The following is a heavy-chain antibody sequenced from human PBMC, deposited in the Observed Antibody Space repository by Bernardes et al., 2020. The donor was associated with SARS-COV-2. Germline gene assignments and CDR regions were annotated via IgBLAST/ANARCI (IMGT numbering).Heavy chain of an antibody. CDR2: ISGSGGST. D-gene: IGHD2-15*01. Sequence: GGSLRLSCAASGFTFSSSAMSWVRQAPGKGLEWVSAISGSGGSTYYADSVKGRFTISRDNSKNTLYLQMNSLRAEDTAVYYCVKPVVGALRGGYYFDYWGQGTLVTVSS. V-gene: IGHV3-23*01. CDR3: VKPVVGALRGGYYFDY. CDR1: GFTFSSSA. J-gene: IGHJ4*02.